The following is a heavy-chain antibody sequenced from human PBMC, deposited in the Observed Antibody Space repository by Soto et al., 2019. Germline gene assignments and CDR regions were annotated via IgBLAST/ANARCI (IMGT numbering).Heavy chain of an antibody. D-gene: IGHD1-7*01. CDR2: IYSNGNS. J-gene: IGHJ4*02. Sequence: QVQLQESGPGLVKPSETVSLTCAVSGGSISDYHWSWIRQPAVKGLEWIGRIYSNGNSNHNPSLKSRATMSVDTSRNQFFLKLRSVTAADTAVYYCARERVDNWTYEVEWGQGTLVTVSS. V-gene: IGHV4-4*07. CDR1: GGSISDYH. CDR3: ARERVDNWTYEVE.